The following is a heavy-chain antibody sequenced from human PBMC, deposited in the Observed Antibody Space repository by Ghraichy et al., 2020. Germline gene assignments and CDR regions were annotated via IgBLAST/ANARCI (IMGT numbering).Heavy chain of an antibody. V-gene: IGHV4-39*01. D-gene: IGHD6-13*01. CDR3: ARRGSWSFYYFDY. CDR1: GGSMSSGRLS. CDR2: MFYNGKT. Sequence: SETLSLTCTVSGGSMSSGRLSWGWVRQSPGRGLEWIGNMFYNGKTYCNPSLKSRVTISGDLSQNQFSLNLTSVTAADTAVYYCARRGSWSFYYFDYWGQGVLVTVSS. J-gene: IGHJ4*02.